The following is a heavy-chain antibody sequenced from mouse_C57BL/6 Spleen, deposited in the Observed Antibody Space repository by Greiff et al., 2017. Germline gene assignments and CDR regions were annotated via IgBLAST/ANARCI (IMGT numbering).Heavy chain of an antibody. CDR2: ISYDGSN. CDR3: ARRRYLYYAMDY. Sequence: EVHLVESGPGLVKPSQSLSLTCSVTGYSITSGYYWNWIRQFPGNKLEWMGYISYDGSNNYNPSLKNRISITRDTSKNQFFLKLNSVTTEDTATYYCARRRYLYYAMDYWGQGTSVTVSS. D-gene: IGHD5-5*01. CDR1: GYSITSGYY. V-gene: IGHV3-6*01. J-gene: IGHJ4*01.